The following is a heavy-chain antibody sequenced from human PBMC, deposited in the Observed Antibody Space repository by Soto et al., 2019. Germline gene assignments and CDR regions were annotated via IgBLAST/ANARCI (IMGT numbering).Heavy chain of an antibody. CDR3: AREGYCGGGSCYLGPFDI. Sequence: EVQLVESGGGLVQPGGSLRLSCAASGFTFSSYSMNWVRQAPGKGLEWVSYISSGSTTIYYADSVKGRFTISRDNAKNSLYLQMNSLRAEDTAVYYCAREGYCGGGSCYLGPFDIWGQGTMVTVSS. CDR2: ISSGSTTI. CDR1: GFTFSSYS. D-gene: IGHD2-15*01. V-gene: IGHV3-48*01. J-gene: IGHJ3*02.